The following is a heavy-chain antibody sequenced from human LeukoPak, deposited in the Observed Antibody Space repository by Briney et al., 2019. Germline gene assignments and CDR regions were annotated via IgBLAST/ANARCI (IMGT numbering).Heavy chain of an antibody. D-gene: IGHD2-15*01. CDR1: GVTFSSYA. J-gene: IGHJ4*02. Sequence: PGGSLRLSCAASGVTFSSYAMHGVRQAPGKGLEWVAVISYDGSNKYYADSVKGRFTISRDNSKNTLYLQMNSLRDEDTAVYYCARDGGFQDIVVVVATAPPDYWGQGTLVTVSS. CDR2: ISYDGSNK. V-gene: IGHV3-30*04. CDR3: ARDGGFQDIVVVVATAPPDY.